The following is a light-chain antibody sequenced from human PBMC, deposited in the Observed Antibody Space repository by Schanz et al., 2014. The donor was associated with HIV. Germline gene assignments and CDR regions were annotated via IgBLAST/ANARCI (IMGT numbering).Light chain of an antibody. Sequence: EIVLTQFPATLSASPGERATLSCRASQSVSSNYLAWYQQKPGQAPRLLIYGASTRATGIPDRFSGSGSGTAFTLTISRLEPEDFAVYYCQQFGTSPKTFGQGTKVEIK. J-gene: IGKJ1*01. CDR1: QSVSSNY. CDR3: QQFGTSPKT. CDR2: GAS. V-gene: IGKV3-20*01.